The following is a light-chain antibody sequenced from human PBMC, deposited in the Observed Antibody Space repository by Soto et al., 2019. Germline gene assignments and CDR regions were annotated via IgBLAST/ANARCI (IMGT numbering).Light chain of an antibody. V-gene: IGKV3-15*01. J-gene: IGKJ5*01. CDR1: QSVSSY. CDR3: QQHNQWPIT. Sequence: DIVLTQSPATLSLSPGERATLSCRASQSVSSYLAWYQQRPGQAPRLLILGASARATGIPARFSGSGSGTEFTLTINSLQSEDSAVYYCQQHNQWPITFGQGTRLEIK. CDR2: GAS.